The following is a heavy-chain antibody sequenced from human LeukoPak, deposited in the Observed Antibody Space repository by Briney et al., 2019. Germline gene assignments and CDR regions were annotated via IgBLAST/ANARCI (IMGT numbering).Heavy chain of an antibody. V-gene: IGHV3-73*01. CDR1: GFTFSGSA. J-gene: IGHJ4*02. D-gene: IGHD3-10*01. CDR3: TKPRGYGSGTYYDY. CDR2: IRSKTNNYAT. Sequence: PGGSLKLSCVASGFTFSGSAIHWVRQASGKGLESVGHIRSKTNNYATAYAASVKGRFTISRDDSKNTAYLQMSSLETEDTAIYYCTKPRGYGSGTYYDYWGQGTLVTVSS.